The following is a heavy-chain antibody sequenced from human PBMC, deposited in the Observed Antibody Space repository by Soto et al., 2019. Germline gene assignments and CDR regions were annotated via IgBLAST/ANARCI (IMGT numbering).Heavy chain of an antibody. CDR2: INHSGST. CDR1: GGSFSGYY. J-gene: IGHJ4*02. Sequence: PSETLSLTCAVYGGSFSGYYWSWIRQPPGKGLEWIGEINHSGSTNYNPSLKSRVTISVDTSKNQFSLKLSSVTAADTAVYFCARVRSSWSQAPKNYFDYWGQGTLVTVSS. V-gene: IGHV4-34*01. CDR3: ARVRSSWSQAPKNYFDY. D-gene: IGHD6-13*01.